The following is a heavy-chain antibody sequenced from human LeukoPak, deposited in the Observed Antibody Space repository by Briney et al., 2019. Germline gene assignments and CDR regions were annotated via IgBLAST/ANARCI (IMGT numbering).Heavy chain of an antibody. V-gene: IGHV3-30*02. CDR2: IRYDGSNK. CDR1: GFTFSSYG. CDR3: AKGEALYYYYYYMDV. J-gene: IGHJ6*03. Sequence: GGSLRLSCAASGFTFSSYGMHWVRQAPGKGLEWVAFIRYDGSNKYYADSVMGRFTISRDNSKNTLYLQMNSLRAEDTAVYYCAKGEALYYYYYYMDVWGKGTTVTVSS.